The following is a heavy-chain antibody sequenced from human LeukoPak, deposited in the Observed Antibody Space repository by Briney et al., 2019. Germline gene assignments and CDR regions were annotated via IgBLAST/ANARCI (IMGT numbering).Heavy chain of an antibody. Sequence: SVKVSCKASRGTFSSYAISWVRQAPGQGLEWMGGIIPIFGTANYAQKFQGRVTITTDESTSTAYMELSSLRSEDTAVYYCARRVVRGVRGNWFDPWGQGTLVTVSS. CDR2: IIPIFGTA. J-gene: IGHJ5*02. CDR1: RGTFSSYA. CDR3: ARRVVRGVRGNWFDP. V-gene: IGHV1-69*05. D-gene: IGHD3-10*01.